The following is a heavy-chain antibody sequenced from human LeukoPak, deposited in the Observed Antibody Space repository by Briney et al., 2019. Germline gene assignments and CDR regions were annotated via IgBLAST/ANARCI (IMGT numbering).Heavy chain of an antibody. CDR1: GFTVSSNY. J-gene: IGHJ6*02. CDR3: ARAGEGYYYYGMDV. Sequence: GGSLRLSCAASGFTVSSNYMSWVRQAPGKGLEWVSVIYSGGSTDYADSVKGRFTISRRNSKNTLYLQMNSVRAEDTAVYYCARAGEGYYYYGMDVWGQGTTVTVSS. D-gene: IGHD3-10*01. V-gene: IGHV3-53*04. CDR2: IYSGGST.